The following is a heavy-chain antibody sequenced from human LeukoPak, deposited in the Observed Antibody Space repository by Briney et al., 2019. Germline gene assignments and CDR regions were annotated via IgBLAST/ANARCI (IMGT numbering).Heavy chain of an antibody. Sequence: WASVKVSCKASGYTFTGYYMHWVRQAPGQGLEWMGRINPNSGGTNYAQKFQGRVTMTRDTSISTAYMELSRLRSDDTAVYYCATIKPGTFWFDPWGQGTLVTVSS. J-gene: IGHJ5*02. CDR3: ATIKPGTFWFDP. D-gene: IGHD1-7*01. CDR1: GYTFTGYY. CDR2: INPNSGGT. V-gene: IGHV1-2*06.